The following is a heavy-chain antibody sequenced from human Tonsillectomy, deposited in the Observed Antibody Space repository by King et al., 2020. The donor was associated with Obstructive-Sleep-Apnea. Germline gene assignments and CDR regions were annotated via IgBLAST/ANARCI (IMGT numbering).Heavy chain of an antibody. Sequence: VQLVESGAEVKKPGESLKISCKGSGYSFTSYWIGWVRQMPGKGLEWMGIIYPGDSDTRYSPSFQGQVTISADKSISTAYLQWSSLKASDTAMYYGARPYYYDSSGRGAFDIWGQGTMVTVSS. CDR2: IYPGDSDT. D-gene: IGHD3-22*01. J-gene: IGHJ3*02. CDR1: GYSFTSYW. V-gene: IGHV5-51*01. CDR3: ARPYYYDSSGRGAFDI.